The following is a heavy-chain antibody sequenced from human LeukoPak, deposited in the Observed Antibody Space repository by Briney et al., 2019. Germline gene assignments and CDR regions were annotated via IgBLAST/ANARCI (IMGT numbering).Heavy chain of an antibody. CDR2: INPNSGGT. V-gene: IGHV1-2*02. D-gene: IGHD3-9*01. J-gene: IGHJ5*02. CDR1: GYTFTGYY. Sequence: ASVKVSCKASGYTFTGYYMHWVRQAPGQGLEWMGWINPNSGGTNYAQKFQGRVTMTRDTSISTAYMELSRLRSDDTAVYYCARRGSVDISDWFDPSGQGTLVTVSS. CDR3: ARRGSVDISDWFDP.